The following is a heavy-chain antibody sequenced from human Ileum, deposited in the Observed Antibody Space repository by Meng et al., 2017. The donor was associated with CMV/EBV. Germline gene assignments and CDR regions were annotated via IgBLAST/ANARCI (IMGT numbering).Heavy chain of an antibody. CDR2: IIPILGIA. J-gene: IGHJ1*01. Sequence: TCSSYTNSWVRQAPGQGLEWMGRIIPILGIANYAQKFQGRVTITADKSTSTAYMELSSLRSEDTAVYYCARDLHYCSSTSCYMGYFQHWGQGTLVTVSS. V-gene: IGHV1-69*04. CDR1: TCSSYT. CDR3: ARDLHYCSSTSCYMGYFQH. D-gene: IGHD2-2*02.